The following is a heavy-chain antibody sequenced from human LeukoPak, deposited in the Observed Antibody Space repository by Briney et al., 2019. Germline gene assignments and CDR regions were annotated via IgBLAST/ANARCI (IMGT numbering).Heavy chain of an antibody. CDR1: GGSISSYY. CDR3: ARAPYGDYGDYSGMDV. Sequence: SETLSLTCTVSGGSISSYYWSWIRQPPGKGLEWIGYIYYSGSTNYNPSLKRRVTISVDTSKNHFSLKLSSVTAADTAVYTCARAPYGDYGDYSGMDVWGQGITVTVSS. D-gene: IGHD4-17*01. V-gene: IGHV4-59*08. CDR2: IYYSGST. J-gene: IGHJ6*02.